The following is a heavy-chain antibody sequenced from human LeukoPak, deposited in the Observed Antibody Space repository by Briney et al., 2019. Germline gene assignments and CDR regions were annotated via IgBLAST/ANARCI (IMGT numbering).Heavy chain of an antibody. CDR2: ISYDGSNK. D-gene: IGHD2-2*01. V-gene: IGHV3-30-3*01. Sequence: PGGSLRLSCAASGFTFSSYAMHWVRQAPGKGLEWVAVISYDGSNKYYADSVKGRFTISRDNSKNTLYLQMNSLRAEDTAVYYCAREDLGYCSSTSCYYDYWGQGTLVTVSS. CDR3: AREDLGYCSSTSCYYDY. J-gene: IGHJ4*02. CDR1: GFTFSSYA.